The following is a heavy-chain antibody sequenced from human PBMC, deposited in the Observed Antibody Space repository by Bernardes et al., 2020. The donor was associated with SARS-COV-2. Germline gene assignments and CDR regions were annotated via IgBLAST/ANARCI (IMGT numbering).Heavy chain of an antibody. Sequence: GGSLRLSCEASGFSFSSFAMFWVRQAPGKGLEGVAIISYDGGNKHYADSAKGRFTVSRDDAKNTLFLQMNSLRAEDTAVYYCARAARHGMDVWGQGTTVTVSS. V-gene: IGHV3-30*03. CDR3: ARAARHGMDV. CDR1: GFSFSSFA. J-gene: IGHJ6*02. CDR2: ISYDGGNK.